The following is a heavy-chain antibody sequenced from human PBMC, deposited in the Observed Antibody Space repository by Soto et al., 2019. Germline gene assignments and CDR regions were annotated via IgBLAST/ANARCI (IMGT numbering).Heavy chain of an antibody. V-gene: IGHV3-23*01. CDR3: TRETVAGITGLDY. D-gene: IGHD1-20*01. CDR1: GLNVGAFA. J-gene: IGHJ4*02. CDR2: ISVSDAFI. Sequence: GGSLRLSCAASGLNVGAFAVNWVRQAPGKGLEWVSGISVSDAFIYYADSVRGRSSISRDASENILYLQMNSLSVDDTALYYCTRETVAGITGLDYWGPGTLVTVSS.